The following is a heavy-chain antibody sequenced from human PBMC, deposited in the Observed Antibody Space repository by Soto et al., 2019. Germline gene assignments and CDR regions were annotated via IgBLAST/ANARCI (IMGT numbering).Heavy chain of an antibody. J-gene: IGHJ4*02. V-gene: IGHV1-18*01. D-gene: IGHD3-22*01. CDR1: GYTFTNYG. Sequence: ASVKVSCKASGYTFTNYGISWVRQAPGQGLEWMGWISAYNDNTNCAQKLQGRVTMTTDTSTSTAYMELRSLRSDDTAVYYCARDTNYYDSRGNGYYFDYWGQGTLVTVSS. CDR3: ARDTNYYDSRGNGYYFDY. CDR2: ISAYNDNT.